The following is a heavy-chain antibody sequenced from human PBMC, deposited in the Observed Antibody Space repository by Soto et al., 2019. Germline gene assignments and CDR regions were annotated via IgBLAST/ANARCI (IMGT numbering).Heavy chain of an antibody. D-gene: IGHD3-3*01. J-gene: IGHJ4*02. V-gene: IGHV3-21*01. CDR1: GFTFSSYS. CDR2: ISSSSSYI. Sequence: GGSLRLSCAVSGFTFSSYSMNWVRQAPGKGLEWVSSISSSSSYIYYADSVKGRFTISRDNAKNSVYVQMNSLRAEDTAVYYCAGGRSGLSFDYWGQGTLVTVSS. CDR3: AGGRSGLSFDY.